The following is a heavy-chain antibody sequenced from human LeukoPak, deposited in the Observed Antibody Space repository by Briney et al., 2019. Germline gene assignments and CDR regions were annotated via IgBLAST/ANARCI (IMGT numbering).Heavy chain of an antibody. D-gene: IGHD3-22*01. CDR1: GVSISSGDYY. Sequence: SETLSLTCTGSGVSISSGDYYWHSLRQPPGKGLEWSAYIYYSVRTYYNPALNSLVTISLDTSMNQFSPKLSSVAAAATDVYYCASYKSYYSDSSGPGDAFDIWGQGTMVTVSS. V-gene: IGHV4-30-4*02. CDR2: IYYSVRT. J-gene: IGHJ3*02. CDR3: ASYKSYYSDSSGPGDAFDI.